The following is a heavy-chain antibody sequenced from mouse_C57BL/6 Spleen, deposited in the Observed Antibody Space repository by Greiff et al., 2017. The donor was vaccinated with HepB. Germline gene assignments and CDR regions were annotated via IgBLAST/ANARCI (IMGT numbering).Heavy chain of an antibody. D-gene: IGHD2-3*01. J-gene: IGHJ4*01. CDR2: IDPSDSET. CDR3: ARQIYDGYLYYAMDY. V-gene: IGHV1-52*01. Sequence: QVQLQQPGAELVRPGSSVKLSCKASGYTFTSYWMHWVKQRPIQGLEWIGNIDPSDSETHYNQKFKDKATLTVDKSSSTAYMQLSSLTSEDSAVYYCARQIYDGYLYYAMDYWGQGTSVTVSS. CDR1: GYTFTSYW.